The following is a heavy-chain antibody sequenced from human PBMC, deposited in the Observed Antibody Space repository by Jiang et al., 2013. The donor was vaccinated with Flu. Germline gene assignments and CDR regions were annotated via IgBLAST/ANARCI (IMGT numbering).Heavy chain of an antibody. CDR3: ARDPRAAVAGDY. V-gene: IGHV3-64*04. CDR2: INSNGDTT. D-gene: IGHD6-19*01. J-gene: IGHJ4*02. CDR1: GITLSTYT. Sequence: GGGLVQTGGSLRLACSASGITLSTYTVHWVRQGPGRGLHYVSGINSNGDTTYYADSVKGRFTISRDNSKNTLYLQMNSLRAEDTAVYYCARDPRAAVAGDYWGQGTLVTVSS.